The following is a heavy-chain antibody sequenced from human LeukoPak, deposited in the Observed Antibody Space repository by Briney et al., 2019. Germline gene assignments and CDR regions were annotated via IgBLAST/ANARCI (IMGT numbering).Heavy chain of an antibody. V-gene: IGHV1-18*01. Sequence: GASVKVSCKASGYAFTDYGISWVRQAPGQGLEWMGWISAYNGNIDYAQKFQGRVTMTTDTSTNAAYMELRSLTSDDTAVYYCARVGQYCSSISCSDYWGQGTLVTVSS. CDR2: ISAYNGNI. D-gene: IGHD2-2*01. CDR1: GYAFTDYG. J-gene: IGHJ4*02. CDR3: ARVGQYCSSISCSDY.